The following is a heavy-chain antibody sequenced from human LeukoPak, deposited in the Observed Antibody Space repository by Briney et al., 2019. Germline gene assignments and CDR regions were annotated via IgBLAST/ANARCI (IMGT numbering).Heavy chain of an antibody. J-gene: IGHJ4*02. CDR1: GFTFSSYS. Sequence: PGGSLRLSCAASGFTFSSYSMNGVRQAPGKGLEWVSSISSSSSYIYYADSVKGRFTISRDNAKNSLYLQMNRLRAEDTAVYYCARDRDIAVAGNFDYWGQGTLVTVSS. D-gene: IGHD6-19*01. CDR3: ARDRDIAVAGNFDY. V-gene: IGHV3-21*01. CDR2: ISSSSSYI.